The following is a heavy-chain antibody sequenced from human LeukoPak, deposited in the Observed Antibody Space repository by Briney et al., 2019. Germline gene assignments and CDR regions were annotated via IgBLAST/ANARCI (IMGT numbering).Heavy chain of an antibody. Sequence: GGSLRLSCAASGFTFSSYAMSWVRQAPGKGLEWVSAISGSGGSTYYADSVKGRFTISRDNSKNTLYLHMNSLRAEDTAVYYCAKDSSQYGGYEYYFDYWGQGTLVTVSS. CDR2: ISGSGGST. CDR1: GFTFSSYA. CDR3: AKDSSQYGGYEYYFDY. V-gene: IGHV3-23*01. D-gene: IGHD5-12*01. J-gene: IGHJ4*02.